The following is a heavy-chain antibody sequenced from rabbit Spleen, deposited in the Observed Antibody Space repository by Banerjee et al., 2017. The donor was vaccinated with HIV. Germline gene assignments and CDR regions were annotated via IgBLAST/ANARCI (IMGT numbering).Heavy chain of an antibody. Sequence: QEQVVESGGGLVKPEGSLTLTCTASGFSLNDKDVMCWVRQAPGKGLEWIACIDVVKSGSTYYATWAKGRFTISKSSSTTVTLQMPGLTAADTATYFCARDAAGREDFNLWGPGTLVTVS. J-gene: IGHJ4*01. CDR3: ARDAAGREDFNL. V-gene: IGHV1S45*01. CDR2: IDVVKSGST. D-gene: IGHD4-2*01. CDR1: GFSLNDKDV.